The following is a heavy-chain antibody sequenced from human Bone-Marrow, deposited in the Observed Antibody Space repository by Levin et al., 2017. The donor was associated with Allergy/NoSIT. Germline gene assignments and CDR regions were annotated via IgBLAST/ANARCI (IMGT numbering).Heavy chain of an antibody. V-gene: IGHV3-7*01. D-gene: IGHD3-3*01. J-gene: IGHJ4*02. CDR1: GFTFSSYW. CDR2: IKQDGSEK. Sequence: GGSLRLSCAASGFTFSSYWMSWVRQAPGKGLEWVANIKQDGSEKYYVDSVKGRFTISRDNAKNSLYLQMNSLRAEDTAVYYCARGRWSYDFWSGSFDYWGQGTLVTVSS. CDR3: ARGRWSYDFWSGSFDY.